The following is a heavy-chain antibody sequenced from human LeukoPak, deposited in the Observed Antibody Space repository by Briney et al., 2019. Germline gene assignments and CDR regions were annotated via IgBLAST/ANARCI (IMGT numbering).Heavy chain of an antibody. CDR1: GFTVITND. Sequence: GGSLRLSCAASGFTVITNDMTWVRQAPGKGLEWVSVLYSDGNTKYADSVQGRFTISRDNSKNTLYLEMNSLSPDDTAVYYCAKGVAPRAANSLAYWGQGTLVTVSS. V-gene: IGHV3-53*01. J-gene: IGHJ4*02. D-gene: IGHD2-15*01. CDR2: LYSDGNT. CDR3: AKGVAPRAANSLAY.